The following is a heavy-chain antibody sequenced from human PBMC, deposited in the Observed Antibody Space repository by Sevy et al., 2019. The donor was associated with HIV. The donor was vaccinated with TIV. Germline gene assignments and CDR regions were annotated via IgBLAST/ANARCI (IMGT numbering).Heavy chain of an antibody. D-gene: IGHD2-2*01. V-gene: IGHV4-30-2*01. CDR2: IYHSGST. CDR1: GGSISSGGYS. CDR3: ARFVVVPAALRYFDY. J-gene: IGHJ4*02. Sequence: SETLSLTCAVSGGSISSGGYSWSWIRQPPGKGLEWIGYIYHSGSTYYNPSLKSRVTISVDRSKNHFSLKLSSVTAADTAVYYCARFVVVPAALRYFDYWGQGTLVTVSS.